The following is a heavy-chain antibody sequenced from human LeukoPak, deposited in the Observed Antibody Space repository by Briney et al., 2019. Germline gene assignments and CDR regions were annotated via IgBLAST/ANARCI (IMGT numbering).Heavy chain of an antibody. J-gene: IGHJ4*02. CDR3: ARDGDSSY. CDR2: ISSSSSYI. Sequence: GGSLRLSCAASGFTLDDYAMHWVRQAPGKGLEWVSSISSSSSYIYYADSVKGRFTISRDNAKNSLYLQMNSLRAEDTAVYYCARDGDSSYWGQGTLVTVSS. D-gene: IGHD2-21*01. V-gene: IGHV3-21*01. CDR1: GFTLDDYA.